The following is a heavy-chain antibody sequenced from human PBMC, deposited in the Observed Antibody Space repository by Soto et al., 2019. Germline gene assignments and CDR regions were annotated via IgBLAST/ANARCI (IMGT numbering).Heavy chain of an antibody. CDR1: GGSISSGGYY. D-gene: IGHD3-16*01. CDR3: ARGYAPEIEY. CDR2: IYYSGST. J-gene: IGHJ4*02. Sequence: SETLSLTCTVSGGSISSGGYYWSWIRQHPGKGLEWIGYIYYSGSTYYNPSLKSRVTISVDTSKNQFSLKLSSVTAADTAVYYCARGYAPEIEYWGQGTLVTVSS. V-gene: IGHV4-31*03.